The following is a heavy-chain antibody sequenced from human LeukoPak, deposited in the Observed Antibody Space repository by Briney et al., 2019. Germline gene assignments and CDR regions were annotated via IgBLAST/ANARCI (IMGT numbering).Heavy chain of an antibody. J-gene: IGHJ3*02. V-gene: IGHV1-2*02. CDR2: INPNSGGT. CDR1: GYTFTGYY. CDR3: ARVIVVVVAATHDAFVI. Sequence: GASVKVSCKASGYTFTGYYMHWVRQAPGQGLEWMGWINPNSGGTNYAQKFQGRVTMTRDTSISTAYMELSRLRSDDTAVYYCARVIVVVVAATHDAFVIWGQGTMVTVSS. D-gene: IGHD2-15*01.